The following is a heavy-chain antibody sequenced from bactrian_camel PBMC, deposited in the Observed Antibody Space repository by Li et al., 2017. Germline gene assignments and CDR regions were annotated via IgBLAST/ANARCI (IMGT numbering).Heavy chain of an antibody. CDR2: IDNAGSA. CDR1: GFPGNNLY. V-gene: IGHV3S55*01. J-gene: IGHJ6*01. D-gene: IGHD5*01. CDR3: AARFQGGFGYGGLCTDVPADFPY. Sequence: HVQLVESGGGSVQAGESLRLSCVATGFPGNNLYMAWFRQAPGKEREGVAAIDNAGSATYTYAVQGRFTISKDSAKNTLYLQMNSLKPDDTATYYCAARFQGGFGYGGLCTDVPADFPYWGQGTQVTVS.